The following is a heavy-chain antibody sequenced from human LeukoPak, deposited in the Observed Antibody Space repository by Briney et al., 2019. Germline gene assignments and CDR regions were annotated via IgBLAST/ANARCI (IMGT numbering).Heavy chain of an antibody. V-gene: IGHV1-46*01. CDR3: ARGDVLLWFGELSRDVAPMDV. J-gene: IGHJ6*03. Sequence: ASVKVSCKASGYTFTSYYMHWVRQAPGQGLEWMGIINPSGGSTSYAQKFQGRVTMTRDMSTSTGYMELSSLRSEDTAVYYCARGDVLLWFGELSRDVAPMDVWGKGTTVTVSS. CDR2: INPSGGST. CDR1: GYTFTSYY. D-gene: IGHD3-10*01.